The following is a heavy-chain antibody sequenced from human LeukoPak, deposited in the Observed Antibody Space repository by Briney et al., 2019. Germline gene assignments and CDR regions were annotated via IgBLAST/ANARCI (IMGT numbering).Heavy chain of an antibody. D-gene: IGHD5-12*01. CDR3: ARETYSGYETDDY. V-gene: IGHV3-21*01. CDR1: GFTFSSYS. CDR2: ISSSSSYI. Sequence: GGSLRLSCAASGFTFSSYSMNWVRQAPGKGLEGVSSISSSSSYIYYADSVKGRFTISRDNAKNSLYLQMNSLRAEDTAVYYCARETYSGYETDDYWGQGTLVTVSS. J-gene: IGHJ4*02.